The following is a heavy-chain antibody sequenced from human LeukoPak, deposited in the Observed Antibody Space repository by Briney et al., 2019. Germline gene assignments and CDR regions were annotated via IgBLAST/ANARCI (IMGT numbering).Heavy chain of an antibody. CDR3: WVVITHDAFDI. CDR2: INPNSGGT. V-gene: IGHV1-2*02. Sequence: ASVKVSYKSSVYTFTGYYMHWVRQAPGQGLEWMGWINPNSGGTNYAQKFQGRVTMTRDTSISTAYMELSRLRSDDTAVYYCWVVITHDAFDIWGQGTMVTVSS. D-gene: IGHD3-22*01. J-gene: IGHJ3*02. CDR1: VYTFTGYY.